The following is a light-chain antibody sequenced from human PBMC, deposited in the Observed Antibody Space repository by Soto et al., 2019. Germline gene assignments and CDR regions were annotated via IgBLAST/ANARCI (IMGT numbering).Light chain of an antibody. CDR1: SSDIGAYKY. CDR2: EVS. J-gene: IGLJ2*01. V-gene: IGLV2-14*01. CDR3: ISHAGSSVI. Sequence: QSAPTQPASVSGSPGQSITISCTGTSSDIGAYKYVSWCQQYPGKAPKLISYEVSNRPSGLSNRFSGSKSGNTASQTISGLQAEDEADYYCISHAGSSVIFGGGTKLTVL.